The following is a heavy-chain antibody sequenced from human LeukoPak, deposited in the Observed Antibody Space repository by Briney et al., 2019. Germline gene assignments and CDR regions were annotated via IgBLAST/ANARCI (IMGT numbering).Heavy chain of an antibody. V-gene: IGHV1-46*01. D-gene: IGHD5-18*01. CDR2: INPSGGST. CDR1: GYTFTSYY. J-gene: IGHJ4*02. Sequence: ASVKVSCKASGYTFTSYYMHWVRQAPGQGLEWMGIINPSGGSTSYAQKFQGRVTMTRDTSTSTVYMELSSLRSEDTAVYCCARSHTAMVMEYWGQGTLVTVSS. CDR3: ARSHTAMVMEY.